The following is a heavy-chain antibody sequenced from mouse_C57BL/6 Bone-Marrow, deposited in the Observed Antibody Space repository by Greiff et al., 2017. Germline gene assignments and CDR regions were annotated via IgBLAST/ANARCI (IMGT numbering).Heavy chain of an antibody. CDR1: GYAFSSSW. Sequence: QVQLQQSGPELVKPGASVKISCKASGYAFSSSWMNWVKQRPGKGLEWIGRIYPGDGDTNYNGKFKGKATLTADKSSSTAYMQLSSLTSEDSAVYFCAREMVTTPDYWGQGTTLTVSS. CDR2: IYPGDGDT. CDR3: AREMVTTPDY. V-gene: IGHV1-82*01. J-gene: IGHJ2*01. D-gene: IGHD2-2*01.